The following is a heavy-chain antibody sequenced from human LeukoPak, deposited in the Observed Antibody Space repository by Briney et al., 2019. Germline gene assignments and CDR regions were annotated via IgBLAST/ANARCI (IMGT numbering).Heavy chain of an antibody. J-gene: IGHJ4*02. D-gene: IGHD1-7*01. CDR3: AREPYNWNYLGYFDY. V-gene: IGHV4-34*01. Sequence: SETLSLTCAVYGGSFSGYYWSWIRQPPGKGLEWIGEINHSGSTNYNPSLKSRVTISVDTSKNQFSLQLNSVTPEDTAVYYCAREPYNWNYLGYFDYWGQGTLVTVSS. CDR1: GGSFSGYY. CDR2: INHSGST.